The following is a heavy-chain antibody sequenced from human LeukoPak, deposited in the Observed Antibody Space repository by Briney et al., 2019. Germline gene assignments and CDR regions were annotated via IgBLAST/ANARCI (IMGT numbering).Heavy chain of an antibody. J-gene: IGHJ6*03. V-gene: IGHV1-69*05. CDR1: GGTFSSYA. CDR2: IIPIFGTA. Sequence: GASVKVSCKASGGTFSSYAISWVRQAPGQGLEWMGGIIPIFGTANYAQKFQGRVTITTDESTSTAYMELSSLRSEDTAVYYCARGGKSNYEYYYGSGSRGYYYYYYMDVWGKGTTVTVSS. D-gene: IGHD3-10*01. CDR3: ARGGKSNYEYYYGSGSRGYYYYYYMDV.